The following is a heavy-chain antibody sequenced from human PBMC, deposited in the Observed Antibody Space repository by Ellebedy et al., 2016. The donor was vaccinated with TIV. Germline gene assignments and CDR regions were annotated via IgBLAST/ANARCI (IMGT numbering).Heavy chain of an antibody. CDR1: GGTFSNYA. Sequence: SVKVSXXASGGTFSNYAISWVRQAPGQGLDWMGAIIPIVGTPNYAQKFQDRVTIIADESTRTAYMELSSLRSEDTAVYYCARDFLRAPDGSGTYNNWLDPWGQGTLVTVSS. V-gene: IGHV1-69*13. CDR3: ARDFLRAPDGSGTYNNWLDP. CDR2: IIPIVGTP. D-gene: IGHD3-10*01. J-gene: IGHJ5*02.